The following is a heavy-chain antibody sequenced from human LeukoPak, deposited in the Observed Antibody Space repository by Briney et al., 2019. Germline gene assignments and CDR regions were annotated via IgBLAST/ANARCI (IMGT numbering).Heavy chain of an antibody. V-gene: IGHV4-4*07. D-gene: IGHD4-17*01. CDR1: GGSINSYY. Sequence: SETLSLTCTVSGGSINSYYWSWIRQPAGKGLEWIGRIYTSGITNYNPSLMSRVTMSVDTSKNQFSLKLNSVTAADTAVYYCARDSMHSAYGDEYWGQGTLVTVSS. J-gene: IGHJ4*02. CDR2: IYTSGIT. CDR3: ARDSMHSAYGDEY.